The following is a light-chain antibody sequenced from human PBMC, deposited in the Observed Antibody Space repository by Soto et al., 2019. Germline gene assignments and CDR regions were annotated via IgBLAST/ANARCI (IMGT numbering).Light chain of an antibody. CDR1: SSDVGTFNL. V-gene: IGLV2-23*02. CDR2: EVI. Sequence: QSVLTQVASVSGSPGQSITISCTGTSSDVGTFNLVSWYQQHPGKAPRLMIYEVIKRPSGFSNRFSGSKSGNTASLTISGLQAEDEADYYCGSYAGSSVYVFGTGTKLTVL. J-gene: IGLJ1*01. CDR3: GSYAGSSVYV.